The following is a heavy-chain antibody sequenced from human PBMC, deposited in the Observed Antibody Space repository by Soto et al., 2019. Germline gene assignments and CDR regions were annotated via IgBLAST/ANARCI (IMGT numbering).Heavy chain of an antibody. J-gene: IGHJ6*02. V-gene: IGHV2-5*01. Sequence: QITLKEAGPTLVKPTQTLTLTCTFSGFSLSTTGEGVFWIRQPPGKAPEWLALVHWNDDKRYSPSLRPRLTIRKDTSRNQVVLSLTNLDPVDTGTYYCAHRRLGDTRPDYNGLDGWGQGTTVIVSS. CDR2: VHWNDDK. CDR3: AHRRLGDTRPDYNGLDG. D-gene: IGHD3-3*01. CDR1: GFSLSTTGEG.